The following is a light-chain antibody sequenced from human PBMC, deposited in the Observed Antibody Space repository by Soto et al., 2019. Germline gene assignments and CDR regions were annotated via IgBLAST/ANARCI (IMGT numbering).Light chain of an antibody. V-gene: IGKV1-5*01. CDR3: QQYNSYPGT. Sequence: DIQMTQSPSTLSASVGDRVTITCRASQSISSWLAWYQQKPGKAPKLLIYDASSLESGVPSRFSGSGSGTEFTLTNSSLQPDDFATYYCQQYNSYPGTFGQGTKLEIK. J-gene: IGKJ2*01. CDR2: DAS. CDR1: QSISSW.